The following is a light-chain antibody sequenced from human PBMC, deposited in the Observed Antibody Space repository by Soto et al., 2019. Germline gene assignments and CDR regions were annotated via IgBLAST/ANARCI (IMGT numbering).Light chain of an antibody. CDR3: QHYNSYSEA. CDR1: QSISSW. CDR2: AAS. V-gene: IGKV1-5*01. Sequence: DIQMTQSPSTLSASVGDRVTITCRASQSISSWLAWYQQKPGKAPKLLIYAASSLQSGVPSRFSGSGSGTEFTLTISSLQPDDFATYYCQHYNSYSEAFGQGTKVDNK. J-gene: IGKJ1*01.